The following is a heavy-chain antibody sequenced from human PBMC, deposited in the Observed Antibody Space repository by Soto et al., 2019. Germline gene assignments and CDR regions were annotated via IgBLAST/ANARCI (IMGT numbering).Heavy chain of an antibody. Sequence: SVKVSCKASGGTFSSYAISWVRQAPGQGLEWMGGIIPIFGTANYAQKFQGRVTITADKSTSTAYMELSSLRSGDTAVYYCARAGFWSGYYNNWFDPWGQGTLGTVSS. CDR1: GGTFSSYA. CDR2: IIPIFGTA. J-gene: IGHJ5*02. D-gene: IGHD3-3*01. CDR3: ARAGFWSGYYNNWFDP. V-gene: IGHV1-69*06.